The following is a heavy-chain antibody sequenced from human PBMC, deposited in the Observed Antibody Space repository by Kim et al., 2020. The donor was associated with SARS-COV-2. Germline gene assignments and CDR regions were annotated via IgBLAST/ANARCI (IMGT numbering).Heavy chain of an antibody. Sequence: SETLSLTCTVSGGSIGDSRYSWGWIRQPPEKGLEWIGSIYYSGSTYYSPSLKSRLTISVDTSKNQFSLRLSSVTAADTALYYCARPGGTAGWYYFDFWGQGTLVTVSS. CDR1: GGSIGDSRYS. CDR2: IYYSGST. V-gene: IGHV4-39*01. D-gene: IGHD2-21*02. J-gene: IGHJ4*02. CDR3: ARPGGTAGWYYFDF.